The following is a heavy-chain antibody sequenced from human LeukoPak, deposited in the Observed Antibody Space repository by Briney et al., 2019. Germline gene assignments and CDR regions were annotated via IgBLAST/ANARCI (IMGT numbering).Heavy chain of an antibody. V-gene: IGHV1-46*01. D-gene: IGHD3-22*01. CDR1: GYIFTSYY. CDR3: ARAQYYYDSSVWAFDI. Sequence: ASVKVSCKASGYIFTSYYMHWVRQAPGQGLEWVGIINPSGGSFSYAQKFQGRVTLTRDTSTSTVYMELSSLKSEDTAVYYCARAQYYYDSSVWAFDIWGQGTMVTVSS. J-gene: IGHJ3*02. CDR2: INPSGGSF.